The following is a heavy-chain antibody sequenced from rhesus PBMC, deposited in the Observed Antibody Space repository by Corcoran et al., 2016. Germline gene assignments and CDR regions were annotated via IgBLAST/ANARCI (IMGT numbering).Heavy chain of an antibody. CDR2: MSFVGKWLCWFYIKYYSVSKK. V-gene: IGHV3-54*02. J-gene: IGHJ6*01. CDR3: ATLPGWSNWYGLDS. CDR1: GFTFSSYG. D-gene: IGHD6S26*01. Sequence: EVQLVESGGGLVHPGGSLRLSCVASGFTFSSYGMHWVRQAPGKGREGVAVMSFVGKWLCWFYIKYYSVSKKYNAESVKDRFTLSRDNSKNWLYLQMNNLTLEDTAVYYCATLPGWSNWYGLDSWGQGVVVTVSS.